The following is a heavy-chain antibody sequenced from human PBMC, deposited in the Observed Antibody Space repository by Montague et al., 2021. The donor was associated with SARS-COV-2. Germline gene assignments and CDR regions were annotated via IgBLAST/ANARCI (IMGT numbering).Heavy chain of an antibody. CDR1: GYTFTGYY. J-gene: IGHJ6*02. CDR2: INPNSGGT. CDR3: ARLAAAEGRNYYYYGMDV. V-gene: IGHV1-2*04. Sequence: SVKVSCKASGYTFTGYYMHWVRQAPGQGLEWMGWINPNSGGTNYAQKFQGWVTMTRDTSISTAYMELGRLRSDDTAVYYCARLAAAEGRNYYYYGMDVWGQGTTVTVSS. D-gene: IGHD6-13*01.